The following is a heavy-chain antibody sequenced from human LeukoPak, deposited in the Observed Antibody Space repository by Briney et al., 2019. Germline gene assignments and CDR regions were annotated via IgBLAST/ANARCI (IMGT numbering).Heavy chain of an antibody. D-gene: IGHD3-10*01. Sequence: GGSLRLSCAASGFTFSSYSMNWVRQAPGKGLEWASSISSSSSYIYYADSVKGRFTISRDNAKNSLYLQMNSLRAEDTAVYYCASVYYGSGTGYYYMDVWGKGTTVTVSS. J-gene: IGHJ6*03. CDR1: GFTFSSYS. CDR2: ISSSSSYI. V-gene: IGHV3-21*01. CDR3: ASVYYGSGTGYYYMDV.